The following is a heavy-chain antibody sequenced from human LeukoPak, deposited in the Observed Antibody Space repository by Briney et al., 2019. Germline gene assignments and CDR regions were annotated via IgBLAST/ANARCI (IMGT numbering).Heavy chain of an antibody. CDR1: GFRFRNFG. J-gene: IGHJ4*02. V-gene: IGHV3-30*18. D-gene: IGHD2-21*01. CDR2: ISHDETNT. Sequence: GGSLRLSCVDSGFRFRNFGMHWVRQAPGKGLEWVAVISHDETNTYHADSVRGRFTISRDNSKNTLYLQMNSLRPEDTAVYYCAKDPGAVVVQAYYLDHWGQGTLVTVSS. CDR3: AKDPGAVVVQAYYLDH.